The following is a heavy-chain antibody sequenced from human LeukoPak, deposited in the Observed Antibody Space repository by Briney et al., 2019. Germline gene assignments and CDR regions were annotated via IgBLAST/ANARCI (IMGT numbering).Heavy chain of an antibody. CDR3: AKDIDAVIVGLFDY. D-gene: IGHD3-22*01. V-gene: IGHV3-11*04. CDR2: ITSSGSSI. Sequence: PGGSLRLSCAASGFTFSDYYMSWIRQAPGKGLEWVSYITSSGSSINYADSVKGRFTVFRDNAKNSLYLQMSSLRAEDTAVYYCAKDIDAVIVGLFDYWGQGTLVTVSS. CDR1: GFTFSDYY. J-gene: IGHJ4*02.